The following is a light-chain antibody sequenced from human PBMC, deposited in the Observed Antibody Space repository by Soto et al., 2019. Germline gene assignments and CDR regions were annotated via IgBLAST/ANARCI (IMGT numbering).Light chain of an antibody. V-gene: IGKV3-15*01. CDR3: QQYITWNT. CDR1: QSVSSN. Sequence: EIVMTQSPATLSVSPGERATLSCRASQSVSSNLAWYQQKPDQAPRLLIYGASTRATGIPARFSGSGSGTEFTLTISSLQSEDFAVYYCQQYITWNTFGQGTKLEIK. CDR2: GAS. J-gene: IGKJ2*01.